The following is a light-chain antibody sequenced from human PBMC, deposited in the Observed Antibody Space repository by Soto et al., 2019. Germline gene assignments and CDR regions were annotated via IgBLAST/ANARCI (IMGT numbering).Light chain of an antibody. CDR2: AAS. CDR3: QQTDSTPQT. CDR1: QSIRNY. J-gene: IGKJ1*01. V-gene: IGKV1-39*01. Sequence: DIQMTQSPSSLSASVGDRVTISCRASQSIRNYVSWYQQKPGTAPKLLIRAASTLQSGVPSTFSGCGSGTDFTLSISSLQIEDFATYFCQQTDSTPQTFGQGTNVEI.